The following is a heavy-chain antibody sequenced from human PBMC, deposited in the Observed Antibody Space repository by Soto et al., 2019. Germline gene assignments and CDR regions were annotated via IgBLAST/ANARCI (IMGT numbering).Heavy chain of an antibody. V-gene: IGHV2-70*13. CDR2: IDWDNNK. Sequence: SGPTLVNPTQTLTLTCTVSGFSVSTSGMCVSWIRQPPGKALEWLALIDWDNNKYYSSSLKTRLTISKDTSKNQVVLTMPNVDPMDTATYYCARSTGYYYYYGVDVWGQGTTVTVSS. CDR3: ARSTGYYYYYGVDV. D-gene: IGHD1-1*01. J-gene: IGHJ6*02. CDR1: GFSVSTSGMC.